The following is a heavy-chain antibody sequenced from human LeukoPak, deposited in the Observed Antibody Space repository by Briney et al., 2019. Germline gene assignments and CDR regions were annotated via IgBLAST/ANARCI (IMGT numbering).Heavy chain of an antibody. CDR3: ARNILTGYYFGWFDP. CDR2: INPNSGGT. D-gene: IGHD3-9*01. CDR1: GYTFTGYY. J-gene: IGHJ5*02. V-gene: IGHV1-2*02. Sequence: EASVKVSCKASGYTFTGYYMHWVRQAPGQGLEWMGWINPNSGGTNYAQKFQGRVTMTRDTSISTAYMELSRLRSDDTAVYYCARNILTGYYFGWFDPWGQGTLVTVSS.